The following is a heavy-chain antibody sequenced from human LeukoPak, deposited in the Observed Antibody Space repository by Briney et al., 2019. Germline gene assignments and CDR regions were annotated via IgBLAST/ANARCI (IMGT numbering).Heavy chain of an antibody. V-gene: IGHV3-33*01. J-gene: IGHJ3*02. D-gene: IGHD6-25*01. Sequence: GRSLRLSCAASGFTFSSYSMQWVRQAPGKGLEWVAVIWYDGSNKYYADSVKGRFTISRDNSKNTLYLQMNSLRAEDAAVYYCARFERDAFDIWGQGTMVTVSS. CDR3: ARFERDAFDI. CDR2: IWYDGSNK. CDR1: GFTFSSYS.